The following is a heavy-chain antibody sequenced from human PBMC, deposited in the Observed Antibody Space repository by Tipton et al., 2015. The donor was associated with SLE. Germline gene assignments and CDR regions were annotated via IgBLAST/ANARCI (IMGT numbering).Heavy chain of an antibody. CDR2: VYYSGNT. CDR1: GGSISSSSYY. J-gene: IGHJ4*02. CDR3: ARPYSSSWYSFDY. Sequence: TLSLTCTVSGGSISSSSYYWGWLRQPPGKGLEWIGRVYYSGNTYYNPSLKSRVTISVETSKNQFSLKLSSVTAADTAVYYCARPYSSSWYSFDYWGQGTLVTVSS. D-gene: IGHD6-13*01. V-gene: IGHV4-39*07.